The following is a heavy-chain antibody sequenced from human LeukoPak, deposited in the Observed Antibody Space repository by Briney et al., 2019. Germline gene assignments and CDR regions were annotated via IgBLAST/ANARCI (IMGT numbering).Heavy chain of an antibody. V-gene: IGHV3-30-3*01. CDR1: GFTFSSYP. Sequence: GGSLRLSCAASGFTFSSYPMHWVRQAPGKGLEWVAVISYAGSNKYYADSVKGRFTISRDNSKNTLYLQMNSLRAEDTAVYYCARAVDTGSPYLDYWGQGTLVTVSS. J-gene: IGHJ4*02. CDR3: ARAVDTGSPYLDY. CDR2: ISYAGSNK. D-gene: IGHD5-18*01.